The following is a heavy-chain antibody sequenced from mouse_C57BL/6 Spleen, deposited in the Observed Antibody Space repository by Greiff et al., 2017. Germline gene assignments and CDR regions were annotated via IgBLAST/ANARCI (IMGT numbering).Heavy chain of an antibody. J-gene: IGHJ4*01. CDR2: ISDGGSYT. CDR3: ARIWADCYAMDY. Sequence: EVQLVESGGGLVKPGGSLKLSCAASGFTFSSYAMSWVRQTPEKRLEWVATISDGGSYTYYPDNVKGRFTISRDNAKNNLYLQMSHLKSEDTAMYYCARIWADCYAMDYWGQGTSVTVSS. CDR1: GFTFSSYA. V-gene: IGHV5-4*01. D-gene: IGHD4-1*01.